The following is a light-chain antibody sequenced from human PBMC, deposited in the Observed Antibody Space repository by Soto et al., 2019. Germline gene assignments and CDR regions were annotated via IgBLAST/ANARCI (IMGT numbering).Light chain of an antibody. J-gene: IGKJ2*01. CDR3: QQSYSTPPT. CDR1: QSISSY. V-gene: IGKV1-39*01. CDR2: AAS. Sequence: DIQMTQSPSSLSASVGDRVTITCRASQSISSYLNWYQQKPGKAPKLLIYAASSLQSVVPSRFSGSGSVTDFTLTISSLQPEDFATYYCQQSYSTPPTFGQGTKLEIK.